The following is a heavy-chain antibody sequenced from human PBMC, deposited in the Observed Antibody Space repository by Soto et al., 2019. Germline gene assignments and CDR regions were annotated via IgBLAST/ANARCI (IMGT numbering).Heavy chain of an antibody. Sequence: SETLSLTCTVSGGSISSSSYYWGWIRQPPGKGLEWIGYIYYSGSTNYNPSLKSRVTISVDTSKNQFSLKLSSVTAADTAVYYCARGSIAARPAYAFDIWGQGTMVTVSS. CDR3: ARGSIAARPAYAFDI. V-gene: IGHV4-61*05. CDR2: IYYSGST. CDR1: GGSISSSSYY. J-gene: IGHJ3*02. D-gene: IGHD6-6*01.